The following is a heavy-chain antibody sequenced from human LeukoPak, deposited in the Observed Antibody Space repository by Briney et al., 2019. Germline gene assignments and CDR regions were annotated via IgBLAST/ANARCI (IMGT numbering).Heavy chain of an antibody. CDR2: IGGSGDTT. CDR1: GFTFSSYV. CDR3: AKDSPYSSSWYDAFDI. D-gene: IGHD6-13*01. J-gene: IGHJ3*02. V-gene: IGHV3-23*01. Sequence: GGSLRLSCAASGFTFSSYVMSWVRQAPGEGLEWVSAIGGSGDTTYYADSVKGRFIISRDNSKNTLYLKVNSLRAEDTAAYYCAKDSPYSSSWYDAFDIWGQGTMVTVSS.